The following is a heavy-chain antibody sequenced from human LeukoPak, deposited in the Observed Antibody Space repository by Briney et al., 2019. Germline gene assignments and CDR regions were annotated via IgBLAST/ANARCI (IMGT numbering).Heavy chain of an antibody. J-gene: IGHJ3*02. CDR3: ARSRPPSDAFDI. CDR2: IYYSGST. V-gene: IGHV4-59*01. Sequence: SETLSLTCTVSGGSISSYYWSWIRQPPGKGLEWIGYIYYSGSTNYNPSLKSRVTISVDTSKNQFSLKLSSVTAADTAVYYCARSRPPSDAFDIWGQGTMVTVSS. D-gene: IGHD6-6*01. CDR1: GGSISSYY.